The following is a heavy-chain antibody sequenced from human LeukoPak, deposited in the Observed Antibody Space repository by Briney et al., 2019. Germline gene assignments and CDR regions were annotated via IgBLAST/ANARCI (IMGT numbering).Heavy chain of an antibody. Sequence: RASVKVSCKASGYTFTSYAMNWVRQAPGQGLEWMGWINTNTGNPTYVQGFTGRFVFSLDTSVSTAYLQISSLKAEDTAVYYCARDADPYDRHFDYWGQGTLVTVSS. CDR3: ARDADPYDRHFDY. CDR1: GYTFTSYA. J-gene: IGHJ4*02. V-gene: IGHV7-4-1*02. CDR2: INTNTGNP. D-gene: IGHD3-22*01.